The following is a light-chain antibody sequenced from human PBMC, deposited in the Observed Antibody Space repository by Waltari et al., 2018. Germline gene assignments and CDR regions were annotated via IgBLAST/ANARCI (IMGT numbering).Light chain of an antibody. CDR3: QQYGSSVYT. Sequence: IVLKQSPGTLSLSPGERATLSCRASQSVSSSYLAWYQQKPGQAPRLLIYGASSRATGIPDRFSGSGSGTDFTLTISRLEPEDFAVYYCQQYGSSVYTFGQGTKLEIK. CDR1: QSVSSSY. V-gene: IGKV3-20*01. J-gene: IGKJ2*01. CDR2: GAS.